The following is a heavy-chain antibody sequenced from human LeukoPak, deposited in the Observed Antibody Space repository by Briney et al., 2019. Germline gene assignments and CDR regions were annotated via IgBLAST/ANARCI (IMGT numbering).Heavy chain of an antibody. Sequence: SGRSLRLSCAASGFTFSSYAMHWVRQVPGKGLEWVAVISYDGSNKYYADSVKGRFTISRDNSKNTLYLQMNSLRAEDTAVYYCARDLGYCSSTSCFYGMDVWGQGTTVTVSS. CDR1: GFTFSSYA. CDR2: ISYDGSNK. D-gene: IGHD2-2*01. CDR3: ARDLGYCSSTSCFYGMDV. J-gene: IGHJ6*02. V-gene: IGHV3-30-3*01.